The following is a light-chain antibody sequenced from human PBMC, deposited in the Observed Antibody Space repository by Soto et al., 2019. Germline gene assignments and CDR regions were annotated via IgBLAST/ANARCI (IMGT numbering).Light chain of an antibody. CDR1: QSIATY. CDR2: AAS. V-gene: IGKV1-39*01. CDR3: QQSTNIPFT. J-gene: IGKJ3*01. Sequence: DIQMTQSPSSLSASVGDRITITCRASQSIATYVNWYRQKVGKAPDLLIYAASTLESGVSSRFSGSGSGTYFTLTISSLQPEDFATYYCQQSTNIPFTFGHGTKVEIK.